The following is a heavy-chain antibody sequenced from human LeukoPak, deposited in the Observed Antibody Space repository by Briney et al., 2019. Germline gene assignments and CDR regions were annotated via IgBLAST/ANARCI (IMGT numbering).Heavy chain of an antibody. J-gene: IGHJ6*02. CDR3: ARVTGTGSPPYYYYYGMDV. Sequence: GGSLRLSCAASGFTFSSYEMNRVRQAPGKGLEWVSYISSSGSTIYYADSVKGRFTISRDNAKNSLYLQMNSLRAEDTALYYCARVTGTGSPPYYYYYGMDVWGQGTTVTVSS. CDR1: GFTFSSYE. D-gene: IGHD3/OR15-3a*01. V-gene: IGHV3-48*03. CDR2: ISSSGSTI.